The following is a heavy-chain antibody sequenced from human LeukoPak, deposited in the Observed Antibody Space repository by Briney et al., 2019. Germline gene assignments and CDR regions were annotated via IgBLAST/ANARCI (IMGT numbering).Heavy chain of an antibody. J-gene: IGHJ4*02. CDR3: AKDKGDFWSGHHY. CDR1: GFTFSNYA. D-gene: IGHD3-3*01. Sequence: PGGSLRLSCAASGFTFSNYAMSWVRQAPGKGLEWVSSITGSGGSTYYADFVKGRFTISRDNSKNTLYLQMSSLRAEDTAVYYCAKDKGDFWSGHHYWGQGTLVTVSS. V-gene: IGHV3-23*01. CDR2: ITGSGGST.